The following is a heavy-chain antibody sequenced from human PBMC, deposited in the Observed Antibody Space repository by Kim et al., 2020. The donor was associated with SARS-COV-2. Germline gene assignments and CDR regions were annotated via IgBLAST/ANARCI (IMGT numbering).Heavy chain of an antibody. D-gene: IGHD3-10*01. CDR2: IYYSGST. CDR3: ARAERDYYGSGSASPAYGMDV. Sequence: SETLSLTCTVSGGSVSSGSYYWSWIRQPPGKGLEWIGYIYYSGSTNYNPSLKSRVTISVDTSKNQFSLKLSSVTAADTAVYYCARAERDYYGSGSASPAYGMDVWGQGTTVTVSS. CDR1: GGSVSSGSYY. V-gene: IGHV4-61*01. J-gene: IGHJ6*02.